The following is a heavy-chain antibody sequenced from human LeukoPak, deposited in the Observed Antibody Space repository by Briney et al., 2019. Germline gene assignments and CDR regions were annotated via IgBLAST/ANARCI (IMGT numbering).Heavy chain of an antibody. CDR2: ISGSGGST. Sequence: GGSLRLSCAASGFTFSGYAMTWVRQAPGKGLEWVSVISGSGGSTYYADSVKGRFTISRDDSKNTLYLQMNSLRAEDTAVYYCAKRRSGGGWFEYDYWGQGTLVTVSS. J-gene: IGHJ4*02. CDR3: AKRRSGGGWFEYDY. D-gene: IGHD6-19*01. V-gene: IGHV3-23*01. CDR1: GFTFSGYA.